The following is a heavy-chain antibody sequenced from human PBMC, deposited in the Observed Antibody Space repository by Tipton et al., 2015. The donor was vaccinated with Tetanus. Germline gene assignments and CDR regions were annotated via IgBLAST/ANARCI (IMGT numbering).Heavy chain of an antibody. CDR2: SWYDGTDK. V-gene: IGHV3-33*01. D-gene: IGHD2-15*01. J-gene: IGHJ4*02. CDR1: GFIFSSYG. Sequence: SLRLSCAASGFIFSSYGIHWVRQAPGKGLEWVAVSWYDGTDKYYADSVKGRFTISRDNSKNILYLQMNGLRAEDTAVYYCAREADCSGGSCFSGDFDNWGQGTQVTVSS. CDR3: AREADCSGGSCFSGDFDN.